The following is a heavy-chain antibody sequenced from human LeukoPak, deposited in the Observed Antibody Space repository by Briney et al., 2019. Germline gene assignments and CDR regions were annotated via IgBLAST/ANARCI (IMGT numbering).Heavy chain of an antibody. J-gene: IGHJ4*02. D-gene: IGHD5-18*01. V-gene: IGHV3-23*01. CDR3: AKDLRRWEHTAMDKFDY. CDR2: GSRT. Sequence: GSRTSYAASVQRPFTISTDNSNTPLYLPMNSLRAEDTAVYYCAKDLRRWEHTAMDKFDYWRQGTLVTVSS.